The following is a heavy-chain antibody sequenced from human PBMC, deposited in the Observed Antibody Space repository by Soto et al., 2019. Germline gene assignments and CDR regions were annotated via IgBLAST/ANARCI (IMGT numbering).Heavy chain of an antibody. Sequence: GGSLRLSCAASGFTFSRYAMSWVRQAPGKGLEWVSGISGSGGSTYYADSVKGRFTISSDNSKNTLYLQMSSLRAEDTAVYYCAKYLAIVVVPGAMSNWGQGTLVTVSS. D-gene: IGHD2-2*03. V-gene: IGHV3-23*01. J-gene: IGHJ4*02. CDR2: ISGSGGST. CDR1: GFTFSRYA. CDR3: AKYLAIVVVPGAMSN.